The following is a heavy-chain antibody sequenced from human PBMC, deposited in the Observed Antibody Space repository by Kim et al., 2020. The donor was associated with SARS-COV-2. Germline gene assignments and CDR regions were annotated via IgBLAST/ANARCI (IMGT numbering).Heavy chain of an antibody. D-gene: IGHD4-17*01. CDR2: ISYHGSDK. CDR1: GFTFSTYA. V-gene: IGHV3-30-3*01. Sequence: GGSLRLSCAASGFTFSTYAMHWVRQAPGKGLEWLAVISYHGSDKYYADSVKGRFTISRDNSKNTLFLQMNSLRAEDTAVYYCARDQDRAVTNDAFDIWGQGTMVTVSS. J-gene: IGHJ3*02. CDR3: ARDQDRAVTNDAFDI.